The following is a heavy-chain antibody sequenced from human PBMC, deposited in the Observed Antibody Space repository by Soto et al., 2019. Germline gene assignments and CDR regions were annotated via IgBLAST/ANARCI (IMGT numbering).Heavy chain of an antibody. V-gene: IGHV3-73*02. D-gene: IGHD1-26*01. CDR3: TPTPGERQENYYYCGMDV. CDR1: GFTFSGSA. CDR2: IRSKANSYAT. J-gene: IGHJ6*02. Sequence: EVQLVESGGGLVQPGGSLKLSCAASGFTFSGSAMHWVRQASGKGLEWVGRIRSKANSYATAYAASVKGRFTISRDDSKNTAYLQMNSLKTEDTAVYYCTPTPGERQENYYYCGMDVWGQGTTVTVSS.